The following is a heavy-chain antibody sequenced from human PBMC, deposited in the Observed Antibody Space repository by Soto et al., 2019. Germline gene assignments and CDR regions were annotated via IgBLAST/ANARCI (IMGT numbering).Heavy chain of an antibody. V-gene: IGHV3-74*01. J-gene: IGHJ4*02. CDR3: GSLFEF. CDR2: INNDGSDT. CDR1: GFTFRYYW. Sequence: EVHLVESGGGLVQPGGSLRLSCAASGFTFRYYWLHWVRQVPGRGPVWVSGINNDGSDTFYADFVEGRFTISRDNAKNTVYLQMDSLRAEDTAVYYCGSLFEFWGQGPLVTVPS.